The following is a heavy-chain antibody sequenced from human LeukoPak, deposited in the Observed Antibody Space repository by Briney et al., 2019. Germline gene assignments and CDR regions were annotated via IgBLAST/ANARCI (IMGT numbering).Heavy chain of an antibody. V-gene: IGHV1-18*04. D-gene: IGHD6-13*01. J-gene: IGHJ4*02. CDR2: ISAYNGNT. CDR3: ARANIAAAGTYFDY. CDR1: GYTFTDYY. Sequence: ASVKVSCRASGYTFTDYYIHWVRQAPGQGLERMGWISAYNGNTNYAQKLQGRVTMTTDTSTSTAYMELRSLRSDDTAVYYCARANIAAAGTYFDYWGQGTLVTVSS.